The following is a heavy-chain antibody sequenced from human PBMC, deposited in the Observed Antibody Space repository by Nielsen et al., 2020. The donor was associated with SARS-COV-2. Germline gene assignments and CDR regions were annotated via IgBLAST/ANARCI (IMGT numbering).Heavy chain of an antibody. CDR3: ARGDLVVVPSPILGLGPFFHYFYLDV. D-gene: IGHD2-2*01. J-gene: IGHJ6*03. V-gene: IGHV4-4*02. Sequence: SETLSLTCAVSGGSVSSNDWWTWVRQSPGKGLEWIGDVSHSGSINYNPSLKSRVTLSMDKSKRQFSLRLASVSAADTAVYFCARGDLVVVPSPILGLGPFFHYFYLDVWGKGTTVIVSS. CDR2: VSHSGSI. CDR1: GGSVSSNDW.